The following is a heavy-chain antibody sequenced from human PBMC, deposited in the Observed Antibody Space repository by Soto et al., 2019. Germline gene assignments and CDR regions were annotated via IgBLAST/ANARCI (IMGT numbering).Heavy chain of an antibody. CDR2: IGSSGTII. J-gene: IGHJ5*01. Sequence: QVQLVEFGGGLVKPGGSLRLSCAASGFPFSDYYMSWIRQAPGTGLEWVSYIGSSGTIIYYADSVKGRFTVSRDNAKNSLYLQMNSLRAEDTAVYYCVRVWLLFPWKWFDSWGQGALVTVSS. CDR1: GFPFSDYY. CDR3: VRVWLLFPWKWFDS. V-gene: IGHV3-11*01. D-gene: IGHD3-3*01.